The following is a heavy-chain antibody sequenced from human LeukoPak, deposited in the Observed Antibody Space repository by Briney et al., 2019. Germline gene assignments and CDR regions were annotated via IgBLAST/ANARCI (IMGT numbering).Heavy chain of an antibody. CDR1: GFTFSTYA. J-gene: IGHJ5*01. V-gene: IGHV3-23*01. CDR2: ITGNSGST. CDR3: AKGHWGDS. Sequence: GGSLRLSCAVSGFTFSTYAMNWVRQAPGKGLEWVSIITGNSGSTYYAASVKGRFTISRDNSKNTLFLQMDSLRAEDTAVYYCAKGHWGDSWGQGTLVTVSS.